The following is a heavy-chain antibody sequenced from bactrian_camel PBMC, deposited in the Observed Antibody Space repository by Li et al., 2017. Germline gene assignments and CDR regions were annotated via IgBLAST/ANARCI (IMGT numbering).Heavy chain of an antibody. CDR1: GLTENWSC. CDR2: FDLDGAP. V-gene: IGHV3S9*01. Sequence: HVQLVESGGGSVQAGGSLNLSCVFTGLTENWSCMGWFRQVPDKKREGIAVFDLDGAPTYADSVKGRFTLSRDNAKPMLYLQMNALKPEDTAMYYCAADLVTGGNWRSIDHWSYWGQGTQVTVS. CDR3: AADLVTGGNWRSIDHWSY. J-gene: IGHJ4*01. D-gene: IGHD7*01.